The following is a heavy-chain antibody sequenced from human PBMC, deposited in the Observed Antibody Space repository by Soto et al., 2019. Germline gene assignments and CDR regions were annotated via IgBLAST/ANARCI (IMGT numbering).Heavy chain of an antibody. CDR2: ISGSGGST. CDR1: GFTFSSYA. V-gene: IGHV3-23*01. J-gene: IGHJ6*02. Sequence: EVQLLESGGGLVQPGGSLRLSCAASGFTFSSYAMSWVRQAPGKGLEWASAISGSGGSTYYADSVKGRFTISRDNSKNTLYLQMNSLRAEDTAVYYCAKGSTTGTTTMDYYYGMDVWGQGTTVTVSS. CDR3: AKGSTTGTTTMDYYYGMDV. D-gene: IGHD1-1*01.